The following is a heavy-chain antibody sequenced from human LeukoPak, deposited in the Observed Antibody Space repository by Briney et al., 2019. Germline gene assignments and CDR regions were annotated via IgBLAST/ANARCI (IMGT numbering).Heavy chain of an antibody. CDR1: GFIVSNNY. J-gene: IGHJ4*02. D-gene: IGHD6-19*01. CDR3: ARGASSCYDY. CDR2: IYGGGST. Sequence: GGSLRLSCAASGFIVSNNYMSWVRQAPGKGLEWVSVIYGGGSTYYEGSVQGRFTTSRDKSNNTVFLQMNSMRAEDTAVYYYARGASSCYDYWGQGTLVTVSS. V-gene: IGHV3-53*01.